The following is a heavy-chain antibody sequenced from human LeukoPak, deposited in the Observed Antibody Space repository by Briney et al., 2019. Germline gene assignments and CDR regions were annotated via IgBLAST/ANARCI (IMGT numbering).Heavy chain of an antibody. V-gene: IGHV4-39*01. CDR1: GGSISSSSYY. D-gene: IGHD6-19*01. Sequence: PSETLSLTCTVSGGSISSSSYYWGWIRQPPGKGLEWIGSIYYSRSTYYNPSLKSRVTIPVDTSKNQFSLKLSSVTAADTAVYYCARLLATYSSGHDYWGQGTLVTVSS. CDR2: IYYSRST. CDR3: ARLLATYSSGHDY. J-gene: IGHJ4*02.